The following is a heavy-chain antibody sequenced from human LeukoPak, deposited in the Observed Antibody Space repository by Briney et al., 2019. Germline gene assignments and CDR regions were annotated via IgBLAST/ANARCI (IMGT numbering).Heavy chain of an antibody. J-gene: IGHJ4*02. CDR1: GFTFTSYY. CDR3: ARTYGSGSLDY. CDR2: INPSGYST. Sequence: ASVKVSCKASGFTFTSYYMHWVRQAPGQGLEWMGIINPSGYSTNYAQKFQGRVSMTRDMSTSTVYMELSSLRSEDTAVYYCARTYGSGSLDYGGQGTLVTVSS. D-gene: IGHD2-15*01. V-gene: IGHV1-46*01.